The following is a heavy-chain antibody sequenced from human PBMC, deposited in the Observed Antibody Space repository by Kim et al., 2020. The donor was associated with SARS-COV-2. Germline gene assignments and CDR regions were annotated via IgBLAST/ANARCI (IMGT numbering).Heavy chain of an antibody. CDR1: GFTVSTKY. D-gene: IGHD2-15*01. V-gene: IGHV3-66*01. CDR2: IYCGGGT. Sequence: GGSLRLSCAASGFTVSTKYMSWVRQAPGKGLECVSVIYCGGGTYYTDSVQGRFTISRDIIKNTLHLQMNSLRGEDTAVDHCHGYCSGCSCAHWGQGTLVTVSS. CDR3: HGYCSGCSCAH. J-gene: IGHJ4*02.